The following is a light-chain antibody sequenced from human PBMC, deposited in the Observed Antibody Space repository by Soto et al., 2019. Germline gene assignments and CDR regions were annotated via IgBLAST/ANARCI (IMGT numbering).Light chain of an antibody. J-gene: IGKJ5*01. CDR1: QSVRGN. Sequence: EIVMTQSPATLSVSPGERATLSCRASQSVRGNLAWYQQRPDQSPMLLIYGTSSRATGIPARFSGSGSGTEFTLSISSLQSEDFAVYYRQQYNNWPFITFGQGTRLEIK. V-gene: IGKV3-15*01. CDR3: QQYNNWPFIT. CDR2: GTS.